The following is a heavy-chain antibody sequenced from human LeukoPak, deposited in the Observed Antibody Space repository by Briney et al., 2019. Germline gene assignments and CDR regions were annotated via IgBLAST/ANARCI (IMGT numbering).Heavy chain of an antibody. CDR2: INPSGGST. D-gene: IGHD6-13*01. CDR1: GYTFTSYY. Sequence: ASVKVSCKASGYTFTSYYMHWVRQAPGQGLEWMGIINPSGGSTSYAQKFQGRVTMTRDTSTSTVYMELSSLRSEDTAVYYCARDLQQQLDYYYYYYMDVWDKGTTVTVSS. J-gene: IGHJ6*03. V-gene: IGHV1-46*01. CDR3: ARDLQQQLDYYYYYYMDV.